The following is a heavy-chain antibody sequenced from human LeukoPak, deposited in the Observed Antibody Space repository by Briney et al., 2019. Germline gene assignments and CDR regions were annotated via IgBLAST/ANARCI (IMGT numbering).Heavy chain of an antibody. Sequence: SETLSLTCTVSGYSISSGYYWGWIRQPPGKGLEWIGTIYHSGSTYYKSSLKSRVTISVDTSKNQFSLKLSSVTAADTAVYYCASKKYYYDSSGYYYYFDYWGQGTLVTVSS. CDR2: IYHSGST. J-gene: IGHJ4*02. CDR3: ASKKYYYDSSGYYYYFDY. CDR1: GYSISSGYY. V-gene: IGHV4-38-2*02. D-gene: IGHD3-22*01.